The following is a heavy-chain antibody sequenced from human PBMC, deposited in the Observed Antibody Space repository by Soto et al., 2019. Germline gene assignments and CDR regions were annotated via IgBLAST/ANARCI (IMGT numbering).Heavy chain of an antibody. V-gene: IGHV4-34*01. J-gene: IGHJ6*02. CDR1: GGSFSGYY. Sequence: QVQLQQWGAGLLKPSETLSLTCAVYGGSFSGYYWSWIRQPPGKGLEWIGEINHSGSTNYNPSLKSRVTISVDTSKNQFSLKRSSVTAADTAVYYCARVPRRGITMVRGVLDVWGQGTTVTVSS. CDR2: INHSGST. CDR3: ARVPRRGITMVRGVLDV. D-gene: IGHD3-10*01.